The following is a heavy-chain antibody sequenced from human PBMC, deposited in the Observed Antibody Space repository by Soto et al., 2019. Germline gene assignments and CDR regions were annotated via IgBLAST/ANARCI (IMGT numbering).Heavy chain of an antibody. D-gene: IGHD2-15*01. Sequence: GESLKISCAGSGFIFSSYGMNWVRQAPGKGLEWVSSISTGGGYIYYADSVRGRFTISRDNAKNSLYLQMNSLRAEDTAVYYCATNIVVVEAAIDQWGQGTLVTVSS. CDR1: GFIFSSYG. V-gene: IGHV3-21*01. J-gene: IGHJ4*02. CDR2: ISTGGGYI. CDR3: ATNIVVVEAAIDQ.